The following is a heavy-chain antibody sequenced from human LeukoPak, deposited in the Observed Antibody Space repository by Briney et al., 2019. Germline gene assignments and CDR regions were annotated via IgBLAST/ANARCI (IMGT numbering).Heavy chain of an antibody. Sequence: GESLKISRKGSGYSFSSYWIDWVRQMPGKGLEWMGNIYPGDSDTRYSPSFQGQVTISADKSISTAYLQWSSLKASDTAMYYCARQVGELLWFGELSGNWFDPWGQGTLVTVSS. CDR1: GYSFSSYW. J-gene: IGHJ5*02. CDR3: ARQVGELLWFGELSGNWFDP. CDR2: IYPGDSDT. V-gene: IGHV5-51*01. D-gene: IGHD3-10*01.